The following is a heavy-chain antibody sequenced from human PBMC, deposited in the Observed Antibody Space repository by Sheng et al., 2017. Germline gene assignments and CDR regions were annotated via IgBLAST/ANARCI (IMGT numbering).Heavy chain of an antibody. V-gene: IGHV4-39*07. CDR1: GGSISSSSYY. Sequence: QLQLQESGPGLVEPSETLSLTCSVSGGSISSSSYYWGWIRQPPGKGLEWIGTIYYSGTTYYNPSLKSRVSISVDTSKNQFSLKLSSVTAADTAVYYCARVGSGSLYGLNDYWGQGTLVTVSS. D-gene: IGHD3-10*01. CDR3: ARVGSGSLYGLNDY. J-gene: IGHJ4*02. CDR2: IYYSGTT.